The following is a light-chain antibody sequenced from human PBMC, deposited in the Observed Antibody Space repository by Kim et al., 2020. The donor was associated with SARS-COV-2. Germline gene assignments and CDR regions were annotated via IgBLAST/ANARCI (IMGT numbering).Light chain of an antibody. Sequence: PGQSVTISFTGTNSDVGGYNYVSWYQQLPGKAPKLMIYEVNKRPSGVPDRFSGSKSGIAASLTVSGLQAEDEADYYCSSYAGSDVVFGGGTQLTVL. CDR3: SSYAGSDVV. J-gene: IGLJ3*02. CDR2: EVN. V-gene: IGLV2-8*01. CDR1: NSDVGGYNY.